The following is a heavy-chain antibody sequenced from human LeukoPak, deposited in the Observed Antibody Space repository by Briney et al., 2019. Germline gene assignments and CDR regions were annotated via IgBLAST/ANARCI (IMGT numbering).Heavy chain of an antibody. D-gene: IGHD3-10*01. CDR2: IGTAGDT. CDR3: ARGMVRGVISSFDY. Sequence: GGSLRLSCAASGFTFSSYDMHWVRQATGKGLEWVSAIGTAGDTYYPGSVKGRFTISRENAKNSLYLQMNSLRAGDTAVYYCARGMVRGVISSFDYWGQGTLVTVSS. J-gene: IGHJ4*02. CDR1: GFTFSSYD. V-gene: IGHV3-13*01.